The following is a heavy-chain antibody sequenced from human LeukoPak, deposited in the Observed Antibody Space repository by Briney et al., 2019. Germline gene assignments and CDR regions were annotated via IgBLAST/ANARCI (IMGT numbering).Heavy chain of an antibody. CDR3: ARSSGYYRIDY. V-gene: IGHV4-39*01. CDR2: IYYSGST. D-gene: IGHD3-22*01. Sequence: SETLSLTCTVSGGFISSSSYYWGWIRQPPGKGLEWIGSIYYSGSTYYNPSLKSRVTISVDTSKNQFSLKLSSVTAADTAVYYCARSSGYYRIDYWGQGTLVTVSS. CDR1: GGFISSSSYY. J-gene: IGHJ4*02.